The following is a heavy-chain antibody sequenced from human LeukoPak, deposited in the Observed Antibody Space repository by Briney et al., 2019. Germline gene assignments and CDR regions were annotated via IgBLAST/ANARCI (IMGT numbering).Heavy chain of an antibody. V-gene: IGHV1-69*05. Sequence: ASVKVSCKASGGTFSSYAISWVRQTPGQGLEWMGRIIPIFGTANYAQKFQGRVTITTDESTSTAYMELSSLRYEDTAVYYCAREFDSSGSYWGQGTLVTVSS. CDR1: GGTFSSYA. J-gene: IGHJ4*02. D-gene: IGHD6-19*01. CDR3: AREFDSSGSY. CDR2: IIPIFGTA.